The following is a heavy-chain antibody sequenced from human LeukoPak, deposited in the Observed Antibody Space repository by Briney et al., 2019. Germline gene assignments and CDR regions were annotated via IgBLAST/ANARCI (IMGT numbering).Heavy chain of an antibody. CDR2: ISGSGGST. Sequence: GGSLRLSCAASGFTFSSYAMSWVRQAPGKGLEWVSAISGSGGSTYYADSVKGRFTISRDNSKNTLYLQMNSLRVEDTAVYYCARERGSGSYPIDYWGQGTLVTVSS. J-gene: IGHJ4*02. V-gene: IGHV3-23*01. CDR3: ARERGSGSYPIDY. CDR1: GFTFSSYA. D-gene: IGHD3-10*01.